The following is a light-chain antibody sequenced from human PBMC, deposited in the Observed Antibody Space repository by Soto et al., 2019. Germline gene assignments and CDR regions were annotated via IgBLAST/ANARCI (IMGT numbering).Light chain of an antibody. J-gene: IGKJ1*01. CDR3: QKYNSAPPT. Sequence: DIQMTQSPSSLSASVGDRVTITCRASQAISNFLAWYQQKPGQIPRLLIYGASTLQSGFPSRFSGTGSGTDFAINISSLQPADLATNYCQKYNSAPPTFCQGTQVQV. V-gene: IGKV1-27*01. CDR1: QAISNF. CDR2: GAS.